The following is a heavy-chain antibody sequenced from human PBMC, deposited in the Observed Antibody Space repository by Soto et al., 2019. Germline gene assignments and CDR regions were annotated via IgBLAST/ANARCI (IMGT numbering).Heavy chain of an antibody. Sequence: SETLSLTCTVSGGSINSGYYYWTWLRQPPGKGLEWIGNIFHIGSTYYTPSLQSRVTISLDTSKNHFSLKLRSVTPAETAVYYFDRDRYYGSGTYYNLYSVMDAWGQGTTVTVSS. V-gene: IGHV4-30-4*01. J-gene: IGHJ6*02. D-gene: IGHD3-10*01. CDR1: GGSINSGYYY. CDR3: DRDRYYGSGTYYNLYSVMDA. CDR2: IFHIGST.